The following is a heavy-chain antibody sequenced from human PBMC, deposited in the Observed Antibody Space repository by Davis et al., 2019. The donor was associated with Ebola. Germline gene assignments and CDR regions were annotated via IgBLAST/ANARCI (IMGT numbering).Heavy chain of an antibody. CDR1: GSSIYNYY. J-gene: IGHJ3*01. Sequence: PSETLSLTCTVSGSSIYNYYWNWIRQAPGRELEWIGYVYGGRSNYNAALKSRLTISLDMSKNQFFLRLNSVTAADTAVYFCARGAYFHDSRSAFDVWGQGTMVTVSS. V-gene: IGHV4-59*01. D-gene: IGHD3-22*01. CDR2: VYGGRS. CDR3: ARGAYFHDSRSAFDV.